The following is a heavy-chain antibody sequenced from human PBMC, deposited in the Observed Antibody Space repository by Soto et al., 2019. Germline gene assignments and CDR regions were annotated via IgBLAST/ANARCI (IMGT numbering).Heavy chain of an antibody. Sequence: EVQLLESGGDLVQPGGSLRLYCAASGFTFSTCTMSWVRQAPGKGLEWVSAISGSGGSPSYADSVQGRFTISRDNPKNTLYLQMNSLRVEDTAMYCCAKARCSTTNCYVPDYWGQGTLVTVSS. CDR2: ISGSGGSP. J-gene: IGHJ4*02. CDR3: AKARCSTTNCYVPDY. D-gene: IGHD2-2*01. CDR1: GFTFSTCT. V-gene: IGHV3-23*01.